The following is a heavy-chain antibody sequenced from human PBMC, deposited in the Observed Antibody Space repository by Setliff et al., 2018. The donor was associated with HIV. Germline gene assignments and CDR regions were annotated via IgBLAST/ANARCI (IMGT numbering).Heavy chain of an antibody. J-gene: IGHJ3*02. CDR3: ARHGHFYDSSSSDAFDI. CDR1: GGSISSSRYY. D-gene: IGHD3-22*01. Sequence: ASETLSLTCTVSGGSISSSRYYWGCIRQPPGKGLEWIGSVYYTGNTNLNPSLKSRVNMSVDMSKNHFSLKLRSVTAADTAVYYCARHGHFYDSSSSDAFDIWGHGTMVTVSS. CDR2: VYYTGNT. V-gene: IGHV4-39*01.